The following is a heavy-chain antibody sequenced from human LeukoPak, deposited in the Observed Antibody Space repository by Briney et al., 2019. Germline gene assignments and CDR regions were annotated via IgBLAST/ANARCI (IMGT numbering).Heavy chain of an antibody. CDR3: VRARYYHDSSGYLYFDY. Sequence: SETLSLTRTVSGGSISGYYWSWIRQPPGKGLECVGYIFYSGGTNYNPSLKSRVIISVDTSKNQFSLKLSSVTAAVTAVYYCVRARYYHDSSGYLYFDYWGQGTLVTVSS. D-gene: IGHD3-22*01. CDR2: IFYSGGT. CDR1: GGSISGYY. V-gene: IGHV4-59*01. J-gene: IGHJ4*02.